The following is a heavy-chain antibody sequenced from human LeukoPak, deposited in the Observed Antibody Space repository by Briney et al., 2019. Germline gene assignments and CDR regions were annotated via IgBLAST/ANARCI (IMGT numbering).Heavy chain of an antibody. Sequence: GGSLRLSCAGSGFTFSGYEMSWVRQAPGKGLEWVSHISSGGRTRQYADSVKGRFTISKDNAKNSLLLQMNSLRAEDTAVYYCARVNCGGGCYSKTAFDYWGQGTLVTVSS. CDR2: ISSGGRTR. D-gene: IGHD2-21*02. J-gene: IGHJ4*02. CDR1: GFTFSGYE. V-gene: IGHV3-48*03. CDR3: ARVNCGGGCYSKTAFDY.